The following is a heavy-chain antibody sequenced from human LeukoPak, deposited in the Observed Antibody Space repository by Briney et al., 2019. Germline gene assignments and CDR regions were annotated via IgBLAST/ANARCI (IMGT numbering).Heavy chain of an antibody. CDR2: AYYRSKWYI. CDR3: ARGAVRGGTNFDY. Sequence: SQTLSLTCAISGVSVSGSPAVWNWIRQSPSRGLEWLGRAYYRSKWYIDYAVSVKGRITITPDTSKNQFSLQLNSVTPEDTAVYYCARGAVRGGTNFDYWGQGTLVTVSS. J-gene: IGHJ4*02. CDR1: GVSVSGSPAV. D-gene: IGHD3-10*01. V-gene: IGHV6-1*01.